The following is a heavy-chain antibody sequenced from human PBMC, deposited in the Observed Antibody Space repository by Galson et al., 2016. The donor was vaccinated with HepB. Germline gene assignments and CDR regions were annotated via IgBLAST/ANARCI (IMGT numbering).Heavy chain of an antibody. CDR1: GDSISSGGYY. Sequence: TLSLTCTVSGDSISSGGYYWSWIRQHPGKGLEWIGYISYSGSTYYNPSLKSRVSISVDTSKNQFSLKLSSVTAADTAVYYCAREYYGDYTPVGFDPWGQGTLVTVSS. V-gene: IGHV4-31*03. CDR3: AREYYGDYTPVGFDP. J-gene: IGHJ5*02. CDR2: ISYSGST. D-gene: IGHD4-17*01.